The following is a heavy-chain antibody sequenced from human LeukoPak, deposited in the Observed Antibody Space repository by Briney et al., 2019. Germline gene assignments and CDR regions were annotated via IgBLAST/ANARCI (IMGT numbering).Heavy chain of an antibody. J-gene: IGHJ5*02. D-gene: IGHD7-27*01. CDR3: ARPGGNWGLA. CDR1: GYTFTSYG. CDR2: ISAYNGNT. V-gene: IGHV1-18*01. Sequence: ASVKVSCKASGYTFTSYGISWVRQAPGQGLEWMGWISAYNGNTNYAQKFQGRVTMTRNTSISTAYMELSSLRSEDTAVYYCARPGGNWGLAWGQGTLVTVSS.